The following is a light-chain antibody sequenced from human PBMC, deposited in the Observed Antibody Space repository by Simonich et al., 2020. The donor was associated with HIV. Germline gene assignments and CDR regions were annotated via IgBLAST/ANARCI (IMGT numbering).Light chain of an antibody. CDR3: QQCNNWPPGT. J-gene: IGKJ1*01. V-gene: IGKV3-15*01. CDR2: GAS. CDR1: QIVSSN. Sequence: EIVMTQSPATLSVSPGERATLSCRASQIVSSNLAWYQQKPGQAPRLLIYGASTRATGIPARFSGSGSGTEFTLTISSMQSEDFAVYCCQQCNNWPPGTFGQGTKVEIK.